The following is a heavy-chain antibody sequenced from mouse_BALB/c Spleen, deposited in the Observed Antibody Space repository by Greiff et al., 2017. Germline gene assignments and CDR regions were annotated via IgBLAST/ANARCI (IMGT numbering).Heavy chain of an antibody. Sequence: EVKVVESGGGLVQPGGSLKLSCAASGFTFSSYTMSWVRQTPEKRLEWVAYISNGGGSTYYPDTVKGRFTISRDNAKNTLYLQMSSLKSEDTAMYYCARHKDDAMDYWGQGTSVTVSS. CDR1: GFTFSSYT. V-gene: IGHV5-12-2*01. CDR3: ARHKDDAMDY. J-gene: IGHJ4*01. CDR2: ISNGGGST.